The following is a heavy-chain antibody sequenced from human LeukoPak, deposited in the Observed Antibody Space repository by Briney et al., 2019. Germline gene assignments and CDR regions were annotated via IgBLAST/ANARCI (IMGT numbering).Heavy chain of an antibody. CDR3: ARANGHPSVAGTPNYYYYYYYMDV. CDR1: GYTFTGYY. J-gene: IGHJ6*03. V-gene: IGHV1-2*02. CDR2: INPKSGGT. Sequence: ASVKVSCKASGYTFTGYYMHWVRQAPGQGVEWMGWINPKSGGTNYAQKFQGRVTITRDTSISTAYMELSRLRSDDTAVYYCARANGHPSVAGTPNYYYYYYYMDVWGKGTTVTVSS. D-gene: IGHD6-13*01.